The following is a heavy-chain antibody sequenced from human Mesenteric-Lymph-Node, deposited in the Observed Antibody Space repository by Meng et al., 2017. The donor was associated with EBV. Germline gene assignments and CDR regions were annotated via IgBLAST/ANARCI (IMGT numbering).Heavy chain of an antibody. Sequence: VQLQEPVPGLVKPSETLSLTCTVSGGSVNSGSYFWTWIRQSPGKKLEWIGYIYYSGSTNYNPSLKSRVTVSLDTSKNQFSLKLSSVTAADTAVYYCTRGPSGIFYFNFWGRGTLVTVSS. CDR3: TRGPSGIFYFNF. CDR2: IYYSGST. V-gene: IGHV4-61*01. D-gene: IGHD1-26*01. J-gene: IGHJ4*02. CDR1: GGSVNSGSYF.